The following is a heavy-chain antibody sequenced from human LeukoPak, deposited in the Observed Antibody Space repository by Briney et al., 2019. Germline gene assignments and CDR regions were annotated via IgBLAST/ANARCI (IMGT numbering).Heavy chain of an antibody. D-gene: IGHD6-13*01. V-gene: IGHV1-2*02. CDR1: GYTFTGYY. CDR2: INPNSGGT. Sequence: ASVKVSCKASGYTFTGYYMHWVRQAPGQGLEWMGWINPNSGGTNYAQKFQGRVTMTRDTSISTVYMELSGLRSEDTAVYYCARAPPYSSSYHYWGQGTLVTVSS. J-gene: IGHJ4*02. CDR3: ARAPPYSSSYHY.